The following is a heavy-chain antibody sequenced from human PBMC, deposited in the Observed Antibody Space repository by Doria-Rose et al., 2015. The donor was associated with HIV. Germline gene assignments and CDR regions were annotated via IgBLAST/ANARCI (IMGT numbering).Heavy chain of an antibody. CDR1: YW. CDR2: IKEDGSEK. D-gene: IGHD2-15*01. Sequence: YWMNWVRQAPGKGLEWVANIKEDGSEKYYVDSLKGRVTISRDNAKKSLYLQMNSLRAEDTAVYYCARKSLLYGMDVWGQGTTVTVSS. V-gene: IGHV3-7*01. J-gene: IGHJ6*02. CDR3: ARKSLLYGMDV.